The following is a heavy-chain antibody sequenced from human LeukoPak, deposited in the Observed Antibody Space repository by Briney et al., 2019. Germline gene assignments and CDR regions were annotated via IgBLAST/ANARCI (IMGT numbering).Heavy chain of an antibody. Sequence: PGGSLRLSCAASGFTCSSYAMSWVRQAPGKGLEWVSAISGSGGSTYYADSVKGRFTISRDNSKNTLYLQMNSLRAEDTAVYYCAKVRSGWNDGSFDYWGQGTLVTVSS. D-gene: IGHD1-1*01. J-gene: IGHJ4*02. V-gene: IGHV3-23*01. CDR2: ISGSGGST. CDR1: GFTCSSYA. CDR3: AKVRSGWNDGSFDY.